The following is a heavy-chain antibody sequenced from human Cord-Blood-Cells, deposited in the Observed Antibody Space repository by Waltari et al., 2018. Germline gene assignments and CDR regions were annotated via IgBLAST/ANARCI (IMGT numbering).Heavy chain of an antibody. CDR2: IGGGGGST. D-gene: IGHD3-3*01. Sequence: EVQLLESGGGLVQPGGSLRLSCAASGFTFSSYAMSWVRQAPGKGLVEVSAIGGGGGSTYYADSVKGRFTISRDNSKNTLYLQMSSLRAEDTAVYYCAKPLRFLEWLLFDYWGQGTLVTVSS. CDR1: GFTFSSYA. CDR3: AKPLRFLEWLLFDY. V-gene: IGHV3-23*01. J-gene: IGHJ4*02.